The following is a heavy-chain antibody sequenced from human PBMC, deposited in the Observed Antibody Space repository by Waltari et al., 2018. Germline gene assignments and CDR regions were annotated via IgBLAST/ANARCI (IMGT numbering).Heavy chain of an antibody. D-gene: IGHD3-3*01. J-gene: IGHJ4*02. V-gene: IGHV3-15*01. CDR2: SKSKVDGGTT. CDR3: TADVPDFVPQVDY. Sequence: EVQLVESGGGLVKPGGSLRLSCAASGFTFSNAWMHWVRQAPGEGRDVCGLSKSKVDGGTTDYAAPVKGRFAIARDDAQSTLYLQMSSLKIEDTAVYYCTADVPDFVPQVDYWGQGTLVTVSS. CDR1: GFTFSNAW.